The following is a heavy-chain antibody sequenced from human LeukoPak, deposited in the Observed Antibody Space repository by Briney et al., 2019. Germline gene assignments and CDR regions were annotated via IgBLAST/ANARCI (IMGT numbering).Heavy chain of an antibody. V-gene: IGHV3-11*01. J-gene: IGHJ6*03. CDR1: GFTFSDFY. D-gene: IGHD6-13*01. Sequence: GGSLRLSCAASGFTFSDFYMNWIRQAPGKGLEWVSYISSSGSTIHYADSAKGRFTISRDNAKNSLYLQMNSLRAEDTAVYYCARDPHIGATAGTGYFYYYYMDVWGKGTTVTVSS. CDR3: ARDPHIGATAGTGYFYYYYMDV. CDR2: ISSSGSTI.